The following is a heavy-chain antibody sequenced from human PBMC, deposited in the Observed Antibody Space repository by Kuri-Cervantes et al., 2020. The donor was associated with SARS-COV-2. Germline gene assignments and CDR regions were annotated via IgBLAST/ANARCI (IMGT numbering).Heavy chain of an antibody. CDR2: IIPIFGTA. V-gene: IGHV1-69*13. D-gene: IGHD2-15*01. J-gene: IGHJ6*02. CDR1: GGTFSSYA. Sequence: ASVKVSCKASGGTFSSYAISWVRQAPGQGLEWMGGIIPIFGTANYAQKFQGRVTITADESTSTAYMELSSLRSEDTAVYYCAGLGYCSGGSCYYYYYGMDVWGQGTTVTVSS. CDR3: AGLGYCSGGSCYYYYYGMDV.